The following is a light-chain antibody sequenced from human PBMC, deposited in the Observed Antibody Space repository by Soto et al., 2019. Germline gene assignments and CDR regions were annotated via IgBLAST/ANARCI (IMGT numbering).Light chain of an antibody. CDR2: AAS. V-gene: IGKV1-17*01. CDR3: VQHTDYPRT. CDR1: QGVGSD. Sequence: DIQMTQSPSSLSASVGDRVTISCRASQGVGSDVGWYQQKPGKAPKRLIYAASTLQSGVPSRFSGSGSGTEFTLTINSLQPEDFATYYCVQHTDYPRTFGKGTKVEIK. J-gene: IGKJ1*01.